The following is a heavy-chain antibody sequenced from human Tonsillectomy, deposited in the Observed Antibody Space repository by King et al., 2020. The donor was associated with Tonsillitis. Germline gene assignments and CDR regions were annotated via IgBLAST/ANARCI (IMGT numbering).Heavy chain of an antibody. CDR3: AAIAAAEDNYYYYYMDV. D-gene: IGHD6-13*01. J-gene: IGHJ6*03. CDR1: GGSISSSSYY. Sequence: LQLQESGPGLVKPSETLSLTCTVSGGSISSSSYYWGWIRQPPGKGLEWIGSIYYSGSTCYNPSLKSRVTISVDTSKNQFSLKLSSVTAADTAVYYCAAIAAAEDNYYYYYMDVWGKGTTVTVSS. V-gene: IGHV4-39*01. CDR2: IYYSGST.